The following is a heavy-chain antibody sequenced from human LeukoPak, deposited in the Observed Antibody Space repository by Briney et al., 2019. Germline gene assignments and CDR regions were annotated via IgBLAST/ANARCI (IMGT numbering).Heavy chain of an antibody. V-gene: IGHV4-59*08. CDR1: GGSISSYY. Sequence: PSETLSLTCTVSGGSISSYYWRWIRQPPGKGREWVGYIYYSGSTNYNPSLKSRVNISVEKSKKQFSLKLSSVTAADTAVYYCARGPRDGFLGYWGQGTLVTVSS. D-gene: IGHD5-24*01. CDR3: ARGPRDGFLGY. CDR2: IYYSGST. J-gene: IGHJ4*02.